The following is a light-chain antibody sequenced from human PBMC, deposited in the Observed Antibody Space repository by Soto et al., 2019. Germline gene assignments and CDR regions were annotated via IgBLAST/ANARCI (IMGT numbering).Light chain of an antibody. Sequence: DIAVTQSPLSLPVTPGEPASISCRSSQSLLHSNGYNYLEWYLQKPGQSPQLLIYLGSNRASGVPERFSGSGSGRDFTLRINRVEAEDVGVYYCMQARQTLSITFGQGTRLEIK. J-gene: IGKJ5*01. CDR1: QSLLHSNGYNY. V-gene: IGKV2-28*01. CDR3: MQARQTLSIT. CDR2: LGS.